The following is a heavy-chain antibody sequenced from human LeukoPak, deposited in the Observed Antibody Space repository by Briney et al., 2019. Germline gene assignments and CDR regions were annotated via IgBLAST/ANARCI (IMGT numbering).Heavy chain of an antibody. D-gene: IGHD3-3*01. CDR3: ARVDDFWSGYSYYFDY. CDR2: ISAYNGNT. V-gene: IGHV1-18*01. J-gene: IGHJ4*02. CDR1: GYTFTSYG. Sequence: ASVKVSCKASGYTFTSYGISWVRQAPGQGLEWMGWISAYNGNTNYAQKLQGRVTMTTDTSTSTAYMELRSLRSDDTAVYYCARVDDFWSGYSYYFDYWGQGTLVTVSS.